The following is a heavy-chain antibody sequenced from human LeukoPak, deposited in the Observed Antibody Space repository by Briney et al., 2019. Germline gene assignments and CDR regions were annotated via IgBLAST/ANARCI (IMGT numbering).Heavy chain of an antibody. J-gene: IGHJ5*02. CDR1: GGTFSSYA. CDR3: ARGPPLTMKGEGGRFDP. V-gene: IGHV1-69*06. D-gene: IGHD3-16*01. Sequence: GASVKVSCKASGGTFSSYAISWVRQAPGQGLEWMGGIIPIFGTANYAQKFQGRVTITADKSTSTAYMELSSLRSEDTAVYYCARGPPLTMKGEGGRFDPWGQGTLVTVSS. CDR2: IIPIFGTA.